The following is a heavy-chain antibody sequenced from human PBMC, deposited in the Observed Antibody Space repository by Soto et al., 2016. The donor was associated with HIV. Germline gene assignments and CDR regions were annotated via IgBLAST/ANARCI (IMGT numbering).Heavy chain of an antibody. J-gene: IGHJ4*02. CDR2: ISAYNAHT. Sequence: QVQLVQSGAEVKKPGASVKVSCKTSGYTLTNYGFSWVRQAPGQGLEWMGWISAYNAHTNYAQKVQGRLTLTTDTSTSTAYMELRSLRSDDTAVYYCARKKEWFGELPDHWGQGTLVIVSS. V-gene: IGHV1-18*01. CDR1: GYTLTNYG. CDR3: ARKKEWFGELPDH. D-gene: IGHD3-10*01.